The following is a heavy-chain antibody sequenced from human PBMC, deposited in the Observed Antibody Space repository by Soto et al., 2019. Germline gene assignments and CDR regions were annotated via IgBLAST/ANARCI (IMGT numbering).Heavy chain of an antibody. CDR3: ARGTVRVAAAGTSFSYYYGMDV. J-gene: IGHJ6*02. CDR2: MNPNSGNT. Sequence: VGSVKVSCKASGYTFTSYDINWVRQATGQGLEWMGWMNPNSGNTGYAQKFQGRVTMTRNTSISTAYMELSSLRSEDTAVYYCARGTVRVAAAGTSFSYYYGMDVWGQGTTVTVSS. CDR1: GYTFTSYD. D-gene: IGHD6-13*01. V-gene: IGHV1-8*01.